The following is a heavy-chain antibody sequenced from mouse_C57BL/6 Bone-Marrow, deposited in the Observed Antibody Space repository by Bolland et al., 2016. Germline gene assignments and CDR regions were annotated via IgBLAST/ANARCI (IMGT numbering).Heavy chain of an antibody. D-gene: IGHD3-2*02. CDR3: ARQRLLKGFAY. Sequence: VKGRFTISRDNAKNTLYLQMSSLRSEDTALYYCARQRLLKGFAYWGQGTLV. V-gene: IGHV5-9*01. J-gene: IGHJ3*01.